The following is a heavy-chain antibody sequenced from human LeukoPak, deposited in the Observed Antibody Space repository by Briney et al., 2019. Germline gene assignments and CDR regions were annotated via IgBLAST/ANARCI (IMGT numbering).Heavy chain of an antibody. Sequence: SETLSLTCTVSGGSISSYYWSWIRQPPGKGLEWIGYIYYSGSTNYNPSLKSRVTISVDTSKNQFSLKLSSVTAADTAVYYCARSYYDFWSGYLWFDPWGQGTLVTVSS. CDR1: GGSISSYY. J-gene: IGHJ5*02. V-gene: IGHV4-59*01. CDR2: IYYSGST. CDR3: ARSYYDFWSGYLWFDP. D-gene: IGHD3-3*01.